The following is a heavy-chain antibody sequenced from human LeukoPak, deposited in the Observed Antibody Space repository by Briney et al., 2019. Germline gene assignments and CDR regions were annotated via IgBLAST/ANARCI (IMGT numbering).Heavy chain of an antibody. CDR2: IYHSGST. CDR1: GYSISSGNY. Sequence: SETLSLTCSVSGYSISSGNYWGWIRLPPGKGLQWIGSIYHSGSTYYNPSLKSRVTISVDTSKDQFSLKLNSVTATDTAVYYCARLWILTGYSPHYFDYWGQGTLVTVSS. J-gene: IGHJ4*02. D-gene: IGHD3-9*01. CDR3: ARLWILTGYSPHYFDY. V-gene: IGHV4-38-2*01.